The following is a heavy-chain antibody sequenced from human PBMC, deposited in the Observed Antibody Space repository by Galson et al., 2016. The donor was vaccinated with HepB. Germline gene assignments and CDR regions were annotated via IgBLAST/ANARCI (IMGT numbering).Heavy chain of an antibody. D-gene: IGHD3-10*01. J-gene: IGHJ4*02. CDR3: ARGSGYPISGSHDY. V-gene: IGHV3-30*04. CDR1: GLTFSNCA. Sequence: SLRLSCAASGLTFSNCAMTWVRQAPGKGLEWVALVSYSGSNEYYGDSVKGRMTSSRDNSKSTLYLHINNPRAEDTAVYYCARGSGYPISGSHDYWGQGTLVTVSS. CDR2: VSYSGSNE.